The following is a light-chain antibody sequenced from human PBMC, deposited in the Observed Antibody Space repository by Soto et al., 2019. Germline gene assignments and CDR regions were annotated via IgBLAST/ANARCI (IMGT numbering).Light chain of an antibody. J-gene: IGKJ1*01. CDR3: QQYQTSPRA. Sequence: EIVLTQSPGTLSLSPGERATISCRASQSVSSNYLAWYQQRPGQAPRLLIYDASSRATGIPDRFSGSGSGTEFTLTISRLEPEDFAVYYCQQYQTSPRAFGQGTKVEIK. CDR1: QSVSSNY. V-gene: IGKV3-20*01. CDR2: DAS.